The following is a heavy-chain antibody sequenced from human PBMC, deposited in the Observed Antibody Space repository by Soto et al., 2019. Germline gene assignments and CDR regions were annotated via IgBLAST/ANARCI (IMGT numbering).Heavy chain of an antibody. Sequence: QVQLQESGPGLVKPSETLSLTCTVSGGSISSYYWSWIRQPPGKGLEWIGYIYYSGSTNYNPSLQSRVXXSXAXXKNQFSRKLRSVTAADTAVYYCARHPSGGWELWDYWGQGTLVTVSS. V-gene: IGHV4-59*08. CDR2: IYYSGST. CDR1: GGSISSYY. J-gene: IGHJ4*02. D-gene: IGHD1-26*01. CDR3: ARHPSGGWELWDY.